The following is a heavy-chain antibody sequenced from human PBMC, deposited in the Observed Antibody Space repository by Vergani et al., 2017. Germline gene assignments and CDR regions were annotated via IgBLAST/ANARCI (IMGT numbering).Heavy chain of an antibody. D-gene: IGHD3-10*01. CDR3: ARDSPEGSGRLWYDY. V-gene: IGHV1-18*01. CDR2: ITSYNGNT. J-gene: IGHJ4*02. CDR1: GYTFTSFG. Sequence: QVQLVQSGAEVKKPGASVKVSCKASGYTFTSFGFSWVRQAPGQGLEWMGWITSYNGNTNYAQNLQGRVTMTTDTSTSTAYMELRSLRSDDTAVYYCARDSPEGSGRLWYDYWGQGTLVTVSS.